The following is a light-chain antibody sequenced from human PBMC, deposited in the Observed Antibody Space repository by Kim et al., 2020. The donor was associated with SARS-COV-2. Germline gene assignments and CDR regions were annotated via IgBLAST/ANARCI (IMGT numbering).Light chain of an antibody. CDR2: AAS. V-gene: IGKV1-39*01. CDR3: QKANSTPFT. CDR1: QSISNY. Sequence: DIQMTQSPSSLSASVGDRVTITCRASQSISNYLNWYQQKPGKAPKVLIYAASGLPSGVPSRFSGSGSGTDFTLTISSLQPEDFGTYYCQKANSTPFTFGPGTKVDIK. J-gene: IGKJ3*01.